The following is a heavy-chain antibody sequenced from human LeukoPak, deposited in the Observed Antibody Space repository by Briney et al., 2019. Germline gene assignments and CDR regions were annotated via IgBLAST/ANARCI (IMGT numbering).Heavy chain of an antibody. CDR1: GFTFTSSA. J-gene: IGHJ6*03. CDR3: AAALYYGSGHYYYYMDV. D-gene: IGHD3-10*01. CDR2: IVVGSGNT. V-gene: IGHV1-58*02. Sequence: SVEVSCKASGFTFTSSAMQWVRQARGQRLEWIGWIVVGSGNTNYAQKFQERVTITRDMSTSTAYMELSSLRSEDTAVYYCAAALYYGSGHYYYYMDVWGKGTTVTVSS.